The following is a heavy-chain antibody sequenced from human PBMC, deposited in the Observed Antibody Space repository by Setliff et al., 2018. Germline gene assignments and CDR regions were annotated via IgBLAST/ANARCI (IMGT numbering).Heavy chain of an antibody. CDR3: ARDLEVAVASGHCFDP. CDR1: GFTYKNDW. D-gene: IGHD6-19*01. V-gene: IGHV3-7*03. CDR2: INPDGSEK. J-gene: IGHJ5*02. Sequence: GGSLRLSCGASGFTYKNDWVSWVRQAPGKGLEWLASINPDGSEKYYVDSVKGRFTISRDNAKNFLYLQMNRLRGDDTAFYYCARDLEVAVASGHCFDPWGQGTLVTVSS.